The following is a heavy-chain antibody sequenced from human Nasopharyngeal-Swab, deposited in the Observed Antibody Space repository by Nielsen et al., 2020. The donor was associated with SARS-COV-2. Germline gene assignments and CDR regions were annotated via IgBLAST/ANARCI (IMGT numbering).Heavy chain of an antibody. CDR3: ARDSGSSSYYYYGMDV. Sequence: GESLKISCAGSGFTFNNYWMTWVRQAPGQGLEWVATIKQDGSEKYYVDSVRGRFSISRDNAKNSLYLHMNSLRADDTAVYYCARDSGSSSYYYYGMDVWGQGTTVTVS. CDR1: GFTFNNYW. CDR2: IKQDGSEK. D-gene: IGHD6-6*01. J-gene: IGHJ6*02. V-gene: IGHV3-7*01.